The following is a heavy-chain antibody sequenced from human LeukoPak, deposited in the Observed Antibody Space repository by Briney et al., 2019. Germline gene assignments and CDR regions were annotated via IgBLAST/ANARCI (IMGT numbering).Heavy chain of an antibody. V-gene: IGHV1-18*04. CDR3: ARDRFRYCSGGSCYHFDY. J-gene: IGHJ4*02. D-gene: IGHD2-15*01. CDR1: GYTFTSYG. CDR2: ISAYNGNT. Sequence: ASVKVSCKASGYTFTSYGISCVRQAPGQGLEWMGWISAYNGNTNYAQKLQGRVTMTTDTSTSTAYMELRSLRSDDTAVYYCARDRFRYCSGGSCYHFDYWGQGTLVTVSS.